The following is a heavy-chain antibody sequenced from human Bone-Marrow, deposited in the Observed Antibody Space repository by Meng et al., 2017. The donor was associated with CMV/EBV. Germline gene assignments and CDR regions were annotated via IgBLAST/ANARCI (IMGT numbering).Heavy chain of an antibody. CDR2: IKQDGSEK. CDR1: GFTFSSYS. CDR3: ARGQKADY. Sequence: GGSLRLSCAASGFTFSSYSMNWVRQAPGKGLEWVANIKQDGSEKYYVDSVKGRFTISRDNAKNSLYLQMNSLRAEDTAVYYCARGQKADYWGQGTLVTVSS. J-gene: IGHJ4*02. V-gene: IGHV3-7*04.